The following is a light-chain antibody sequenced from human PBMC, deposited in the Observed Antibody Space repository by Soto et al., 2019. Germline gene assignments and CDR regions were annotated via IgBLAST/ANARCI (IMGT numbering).Light chain of an antibody. CDR2: KAS. Sequence: DIQMTQSPSTLSASVGDRVTISCRASQNINKWLAWYQQHPGKAPNLLIFKASNLQSGVPSRFSGRGSGTDFSLTITGLQPEDFATYYCQQSDSYPFTFGQGTKLEIK. J-gene: IGKJ2*01. V-gene: IGKV1-5*03. CDR3: QQSDSYPFT. CDR1: QNINKW.